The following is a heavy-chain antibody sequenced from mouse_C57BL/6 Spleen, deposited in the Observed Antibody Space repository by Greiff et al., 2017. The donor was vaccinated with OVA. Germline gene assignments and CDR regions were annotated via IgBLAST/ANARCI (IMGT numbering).Heavy chain of an antibody. CDR3: ARTRNYYGSSPFDY. Sequence: VQLQQSGPELVKPGASVKISCKASGYTFTDYYMNWVKQSHGKSLEWIGDINPNNGGTSYNQKFKGKATLTVDKSSSTAYMELRSLTSEDSAVYYCARTRNYYGSSPFDYWGQGTTLTVSS. J-gene: IGHJ2*01. D-gene: IGHD1-1*01. CDR1: GYTFTDYY. V-gene: IGHV1-26*01. CDR2: INPNNGGT.